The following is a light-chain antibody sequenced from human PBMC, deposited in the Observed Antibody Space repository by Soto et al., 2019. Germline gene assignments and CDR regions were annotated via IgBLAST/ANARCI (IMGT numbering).Light chain of an antibody. J-gene: IGKJ1*01. CDR1: QSISSW. CDR3: QQYNSYRT. Sequence: DIQMTQSPSTLSASVGDRVTITCRASQSISSWLAWYQQKPGKAPMLLIYKASSLESGVPSRFSGSGSGTEFTLPISSLQPDDFASYYCQQYNSYRTFGQGTKVEIK. V-gene: IGKV1-5*03. CDR2: KAS.